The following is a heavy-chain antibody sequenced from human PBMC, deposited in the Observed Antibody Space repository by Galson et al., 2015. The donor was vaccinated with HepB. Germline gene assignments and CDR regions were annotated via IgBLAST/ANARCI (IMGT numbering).Heavy chain of an antibody. D-gene: IGHD4-17*01. Sequence: ETLSLTCIVSGGSVSSSSYYWGWIRQPPGKGLEWIGSIYYSGSTYYNPSLKSRVTILIDTSKNQFSLRLSSVTAADTALYYCARVGGGYGDYVSYFFDYWGQGTLVTVSS. CDR2: IYYSGST. V-gene: IGHV4-39*07. CDR3: ARVGGGYGDYVSYFFDY. J-gene: IGHJ4*02. CDR1: GGSVSSSSYY.